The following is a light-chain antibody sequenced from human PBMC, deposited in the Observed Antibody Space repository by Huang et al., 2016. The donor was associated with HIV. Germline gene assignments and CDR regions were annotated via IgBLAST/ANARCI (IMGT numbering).Light chain of an antibody. CDR1: QGSSTW. V-gene: IGKV1D-12*01. Sequence: DIQMTQSPSSVSASVGDRVTITCRAIQGSSTWWVWYQQKPGRAPKFLVYGASELQPGVPSRFSGSGSGTDFTLTISSLQPEDFATYYCQQAHTFPLTFGGGTKVEMK. CDR3: QQAHTFPLT. CDR2: GAS. J-gene: IGKJ4*01.